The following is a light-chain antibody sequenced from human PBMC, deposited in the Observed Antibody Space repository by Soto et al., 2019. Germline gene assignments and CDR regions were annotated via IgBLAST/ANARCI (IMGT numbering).Light chain of an antibody. J-gene: IGKJ1*01. CDR3: QQYGTSPWT. CDR1: QSVSTF. CDR2: DAS. Sequence: EIVLTQSPATLSLSPGERATLSCRASQSVSTFLAWYQQKPGQAPRLVIFDASRRASDIPARFSGSGSGTDFTLTISSLEPEDFAVYYCQQYGTSPWTFGQGTKVDIK. V-gene: IGKV3-11*01.